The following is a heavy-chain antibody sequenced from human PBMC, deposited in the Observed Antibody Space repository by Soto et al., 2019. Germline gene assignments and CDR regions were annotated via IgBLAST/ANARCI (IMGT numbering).Heavy chain of an antibody. V-gene: IGHV3-30*04. J-gene: IGHJ4*02. Sequence: QVQVVESGGGVVQPGRSLRLSCAASGFTFSRYAIHWVRQAPGKGLEWVAVISRDGTNKYYVDSVKGRFTISRGNSRNTLYLQMNSLRHEDAAVYYCARSRSGAVADSFDFWGQGTLVTVSS. CDR3: ARSRSGAVADSFDF. D-gene: IGHD3-10*01. CDR2: ISRDGTNK. CDR1: GFTFSRYA.